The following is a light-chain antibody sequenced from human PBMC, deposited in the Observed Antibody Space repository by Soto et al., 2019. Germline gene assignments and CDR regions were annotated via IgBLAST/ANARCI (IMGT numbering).Light chain of an antibody. Sequence: QSVLTQPASVSGSPGQSITISCTGTSSDVGGYNYVSWYQQHPGKAPKLMIYEVSNRPSGVSNRFSGSKSGNTASLTISGLQAEDEADYYCSSYTSSSPYVXGTGTKVTVL. J-gene: IGLJ1*01. CDR3: SSYTSSSPYV. V-gene: IGLV2-14*01. CDR1: SSDVGGYNY. CDR2: EVS.